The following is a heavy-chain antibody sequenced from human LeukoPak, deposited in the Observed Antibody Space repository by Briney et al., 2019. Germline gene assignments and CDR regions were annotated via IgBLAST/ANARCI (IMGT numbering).Heavy chain of an antibody. V-gene: IGHV4-39*07. D-gene: IGHD1-14*01. Sequence: SETLSLTCTVSGGSISSSSYYWGWIRQPPGKGLEWIGSIYYSGSTYYNPSLKSRVTISVDTSKNQFSLKLSSVTAADTAVYYCARDSIPDAVVAGYNWFDPWGQGTLVTVSS. CDR1: GGSISSSSYY. CDR3: ARDSIPDAVVAGYNWFDP. J-gene: IGHJ5*02. CDR2: IYYSGST.